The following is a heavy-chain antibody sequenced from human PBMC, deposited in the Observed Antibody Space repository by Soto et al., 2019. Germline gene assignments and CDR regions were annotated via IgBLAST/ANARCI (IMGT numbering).Heavy chain of an antibody. J-gene: IGHJ4*02. D-gene: IGHD4-4*01. CDR2: IYYSGST. CDR3: ARRNTVYYFDY. CDR1: GGSISSYY. Sequence: QVQLQESGPGLVKPSETLSLTCTVSGGSISSYYWSWIRQPPGKGLEWIGYIYYSGSTNYNPSLKRRVTISVDTSKNQCSLKLSSVTAADTAVYYCARRNTVYYFDYWGQGTLVTVSS. V-gene: IGHV4-59*01.